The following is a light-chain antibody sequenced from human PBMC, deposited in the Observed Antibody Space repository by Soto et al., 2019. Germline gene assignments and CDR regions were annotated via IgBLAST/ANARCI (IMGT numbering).Light chain of an antibody. V-gene: IGKV3-15*01. Sequence: EIVLTQSPATLSVSPGDRVTLSCRASESLFGFLAWYQQKPGQAPRLLIYGVSTRATGIPARFSGGGSATDFTLTISSLQSADSAVYFCQSYNDWPFASGLGTRLEI. CDR3: QSYNDWPFA. CDR2: GVS. J-gene: IGKJ2*01. CDR1: ESLFGF.